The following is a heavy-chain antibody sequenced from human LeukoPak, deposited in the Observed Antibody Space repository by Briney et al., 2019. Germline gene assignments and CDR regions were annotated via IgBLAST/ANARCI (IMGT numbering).Heavy chain of an antibody. V-gene: IGHV3-7*01. J-gene: IGHJ5*02. D-gene: IGHD3-10*01. CDR1: GFTFSSYW. CDR2: IKQDGSEK. Sequence: GGSLRLSCAASGFTFSSYWMSWVRQAPGKGLEWVANIKQDGSEKYYVDSVKGRFTISRDNAKNSLYLQMNSLRAEDTAMYYCARDDRGNWFDPWGQGTLVTVSS. CDR3: ARDDRGNWFDP.